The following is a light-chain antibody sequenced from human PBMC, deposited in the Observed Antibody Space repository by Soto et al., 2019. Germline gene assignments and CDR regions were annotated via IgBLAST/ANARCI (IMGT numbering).Light chain of an antibody. CDR2: DVS. CDR3: QQRNNWL. V-gene: IGKV3-11*01. J-gene: IGKJ3*01. Sequence: EIVLTQSPATLSLPPGERATLSCRTSQSVNNYLAWYQQRPGQAPRLIIYDVSNRAPGIPARFSGSGSGTDFTLSISSLEPEDFADYYCQQRNNWLFGRGTRVEIK. CDR1: QSVNNY.